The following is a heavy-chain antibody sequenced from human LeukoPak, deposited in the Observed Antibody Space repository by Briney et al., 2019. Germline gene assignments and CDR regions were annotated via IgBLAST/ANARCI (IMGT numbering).Heavy chain of an antibody. CDR3: ARHQGVVDL. CDR1: GGSLSGFY. J-gene: IGHJ2*01. D-gene: IGHD3-3*01. Sequence: SETLSLTCAVYGGSLSGFYWSWIRQPPGKGLEWIGEINHSGSTNYNPSLKSRVTISVDTSKNQFSLKLSSVTAADTAVYYCARHQGVVDLWGRGSLVTVSS. CDR2: INHSGST. V-gene: IGHV4-34*01.